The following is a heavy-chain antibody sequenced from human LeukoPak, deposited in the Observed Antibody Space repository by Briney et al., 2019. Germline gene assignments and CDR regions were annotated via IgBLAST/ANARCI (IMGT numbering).Heavy chain of an antibody. J-gene: IGHJ2*01. CDR3: TRDLGLRRMI. Sequence: PGGSLRLSCAASGFTFSSYSLNWVRQAPGKGLEWVSYISAGSGTVFSADSVKGRFTISRDNARESLSLQMNSLRVEDTAVYYCTRDLGLRRMIWGRGTLVIVSS. CDR2: ISAGSGTV. V-gene: IGHV3-48*04. D-gene: IGHD6-25*01. CDR1: GFTFSSYS.